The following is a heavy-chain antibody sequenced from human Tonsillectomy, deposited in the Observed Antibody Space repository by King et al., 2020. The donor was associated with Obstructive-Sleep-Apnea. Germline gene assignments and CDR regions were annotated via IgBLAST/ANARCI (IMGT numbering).Heavy chain of an antibody. Sequence: VQLVQSGAELKKPGASVKVSCKASGYTFTSYGISWVRQAPGQGLEWMGWISANNDNTNYAQKLQGRVTMTTDTSTSTVDMELRSLRSDDTAVYYCARDHSVGILAAGTPIGYWGQGTPVTVSS. CDR3: ARDHSVGILAAGTPIGY. J-gene: IGHJ4*02. D-gene: IGHD6-13*01. CDR1: GYTFTSYG. V-gene: IGHV1-18*01. CDR2: ISANNDNT.